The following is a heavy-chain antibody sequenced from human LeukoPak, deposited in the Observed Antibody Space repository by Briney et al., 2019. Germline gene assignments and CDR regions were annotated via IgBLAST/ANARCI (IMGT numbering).Heavy chain of an antibody. D-gene: IGHD3-3*01. J-gene: IGHJ4*02. CDR3: AKDSRAIFGVVIIRRRYYFDY. V-gene: IGHV3-23*01. CDR2: ISGSGGST. CDR1: GFTFSSNA. Sequence: GGSLRLSCAASGFTFSSNAMSWVRDALGKGLEWVSAISGSGGSTYYADSVKGGFTISRDYSKNTLYLHMNSLRAEDTAVYYCAKDSRAIFGVVIIRRRYYFDYWGQGTLVTVSS.